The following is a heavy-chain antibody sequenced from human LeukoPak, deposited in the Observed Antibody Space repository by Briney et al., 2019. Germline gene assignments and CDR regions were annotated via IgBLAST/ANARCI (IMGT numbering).Heavy chain of an antibody. V-gene: IGHV3-30-3*01. D-gene: IGHD2-15*01. J-gene: IGHJ4*02. CDR2: ISYDASNK. CDR3: ARDGSAGILGYCSGGGCSSVYFDY. CDR1: GFTFSSYA. Sequence: GGSLRLSCAASGFTFSSYAMHWVRQAPGKGLEWEAVISYDASNKYYADSVKGRFTISRDNSKNTLYLQMNSLRAEDTAVYYCARDGSAGILGYCSGGGCSSVYFDYWGQGTLVTVSS.